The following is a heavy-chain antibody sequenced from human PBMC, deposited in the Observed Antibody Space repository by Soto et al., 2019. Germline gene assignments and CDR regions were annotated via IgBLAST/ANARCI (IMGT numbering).Heavy chain of an antibody. V-gene: IGHV1-69*06. Sequence: QVPLVQSGAEVKKPGSSVTVSGKASGGTFSSYAISWVRQAPGQGLELMGGIIPIFGTANYAQKFQGRVTITADKSTSTAYMELSSLRSEETAVYYCARAEDGLGESHPLYYYSYGMDVWGQVTTVTVS. CDR3: ARAEDGLGESHPLYYYSYGMDV. CDR1: GGTFSSYA. J-gene: IGHJ6*02. CDR2: IIPIFGTA. D-gene: IGHD3-10*01.